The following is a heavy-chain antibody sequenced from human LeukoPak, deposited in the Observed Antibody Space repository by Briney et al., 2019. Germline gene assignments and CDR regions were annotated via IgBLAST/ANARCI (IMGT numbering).Heavy chain of an antibody. CDR1: GGSISSGGYS. CDR3: ARVRVTVTCFDY. Sequence: PSETLSLTCTVSGGSISSGGYSWSWIRQHPGKGLEWIGCIYYSGSTYYNPSLKSRVTISVDTSKNQFSLKLSSVTAADTAVYYCARVRVTVTCFDYWGQGTLVTVSS. D-gene: IGHD4-17*01. CDR2: IYYSGST. J-gene: IGHJ4*02. V-gene: IGHV4-31*03.